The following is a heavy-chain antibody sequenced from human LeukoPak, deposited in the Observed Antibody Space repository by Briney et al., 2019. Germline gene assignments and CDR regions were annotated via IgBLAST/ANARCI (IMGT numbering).Heavy chain of an antibody. CDR1: GYSISSGYY. CDR2: IDQSGST. V-gene: IGHV4-38-2*02. CDR3: ARAGGSGLIDY. Sequence: PSETLSLTCTVSGYSISSGYYWGCIRQPPGKGLEWIGSIDQSGSTYYNPSLKSRVTISVDTSKNQFSLKLSSVTAADTAVYYCARAGGSGLIDYWGQGILVTVSS. J-gene: IGHJ4*02. D-gene: IGHD6-19*01.